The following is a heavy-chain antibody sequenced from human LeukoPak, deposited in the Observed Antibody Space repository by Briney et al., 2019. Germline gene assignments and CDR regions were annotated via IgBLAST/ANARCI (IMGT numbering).Heavy chain of an antibody. J-gene: IGHJ6*02. Sequence: GGSLRLSCAASGFTFSSYEMHWVRQAPGKGLEWVSYISSIGSTKYYADSVKGRFTISRDNAKNSLYLQMNSLRAEDTTVYYCARAPGYYYYGRDVWGQGTTVTVSS. CDR3: ARAPGYYYYGRDV. V-gene: IGHV3-48*03. CDR2: ISSIGSTK. CDR1: GFTFSSYE.